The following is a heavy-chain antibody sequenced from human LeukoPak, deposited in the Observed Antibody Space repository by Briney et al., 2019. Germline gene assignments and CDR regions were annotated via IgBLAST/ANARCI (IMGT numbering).Heavy chain of an antibody. CDR2: TYYRSKWYN. D-gene: IGHD5-18*01. J-gene: IGHJ3*02. CDR3: ARERGIKKAPQLKDAFDI. V-gene: IGHV6-1*01. Sequence: SQTLSLTCAISGDSVSSNSAAWNWIRQSPSRGLEWLGRTYYRSKWYNDYAVSVKSRITINPDTSKNQFSLKLSSVTAADTAVYYCARERGIKKAPQLKDAFDIWGQGTMVTVSS. CDR1: GDSVSSNSAA.